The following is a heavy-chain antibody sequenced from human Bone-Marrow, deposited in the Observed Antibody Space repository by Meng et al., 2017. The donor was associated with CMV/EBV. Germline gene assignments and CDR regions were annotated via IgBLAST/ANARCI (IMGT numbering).Heavy chain of an antibody. V-gene: IGHV4-34*01. CDR1: GSFCGYY. D-gene: IGHD3-3*01. CDR3: AERSTVTILGGVNDWFGP. J-gene: IGHJ5*02. Sequence: GSFCGYYWSWIRPPPGKGLEWIGEVNHSGRANYNPSLKSRVTISADTSKNQFSLKLSSVTAADTAVYYCAERSTVTILGGVNDWFGPWGQGTLVTVSS. CDR2: VNHSGRA.